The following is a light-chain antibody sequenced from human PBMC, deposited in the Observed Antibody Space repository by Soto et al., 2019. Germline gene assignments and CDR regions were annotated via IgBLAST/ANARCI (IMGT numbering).Light chain of an antibody. V-gene: IGLV1-44*01. Sequence: QSVLSQPPSASGTPGQRVTISCSGRSSNIGSNIVTWYQQLPGTAPKLLIYNNDQRPSGVPDRFSGSKSGTSASLAISGLQSEDEADYYCSAWDASLNAILFGGGTKVTVL. J-gene: IGLJ2*01. CDR3: SAWDASLNAIL. CDR2: NND. CDR1: SSNIGSNI.